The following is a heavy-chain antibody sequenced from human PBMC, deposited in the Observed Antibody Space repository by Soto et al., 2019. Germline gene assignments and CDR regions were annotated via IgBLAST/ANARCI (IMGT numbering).Heavy chain of an antibody. CDR3: ARGGYNWNNIDY. D-gene: IGHD1-1*01. CDR1: GGSISSGGYY. J-gene: IGHJ4*02. Sequence: SETLSLTCTVSGGSISSGGYYWSWIRQHPGKGLEWIGYIYYSGSTYYNPSLKSRVTISVDTSKNQFSLKLSSVTAADTAVYYCARGGYNWNNIDYWGQGTLVTVSS. CDR2: IYYSGST. V-gene: IGHV4-31*03.